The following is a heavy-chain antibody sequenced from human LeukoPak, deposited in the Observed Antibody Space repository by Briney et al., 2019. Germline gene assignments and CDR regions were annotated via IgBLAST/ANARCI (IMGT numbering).Heavy chain of an antibody. Sequence: ASVKVSCKASGYTFTSYGISWVRQAPGQGLEWMGWINPNSGGTNYAQKLQGRVTMTTDTSTSTAYMELRSLRSDDTAVYYCARDSPSLWFGELLSFDYWGQGTLVTVSS. CDR3: ARDSPSLWFGELLSFDY. CDR2: INPNSGGT. CDR1: GYTFTSYG. J-gene: IGHJ4*02. D-gene: IGHD3-10*01. V-gene: IGHV1-18*01.